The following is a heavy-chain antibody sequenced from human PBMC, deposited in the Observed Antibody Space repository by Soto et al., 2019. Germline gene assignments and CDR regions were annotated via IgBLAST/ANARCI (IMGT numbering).Heavy chain of an antibody. V-gene: IGHV1-46*01. CDR3: ARDLGYYDFWSGPENLSSMDV. J-gene: IGHJ6*02. CDR2: INPSGGST. Sequence: GASVKVSCKASGYTFTSYYMHWVRQAPGQGLEWMGIINPSGGSTSYAQKFQGRVTMTRDTSTSTVYMELSSLRSEDTAVYYCARDLGYYDFWSGPENLSSMDVWGQGNTVTVSS. CDR1: GYTFTSYY. D-gene: IGHD3-3*01.